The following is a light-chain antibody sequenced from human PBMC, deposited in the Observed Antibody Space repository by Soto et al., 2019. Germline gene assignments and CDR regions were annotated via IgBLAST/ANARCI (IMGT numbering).Light chain of an antibody. CDR3: QQYNSYSLYT. CDR2: KAS. Sequence: DIQMTQSPSTLSASVGDRVSITCRASQSISSWLAWYQQKPGKVPKLLIYKASSLESGVPSRFSGSGSGTEFTLTISSLQPDDFATYDCQQYNSYSLYTFGQGTKLEIK. CDR1: QSISSW. J-gene: IGKJ2*01. V-gene: IGKV1-5*03.